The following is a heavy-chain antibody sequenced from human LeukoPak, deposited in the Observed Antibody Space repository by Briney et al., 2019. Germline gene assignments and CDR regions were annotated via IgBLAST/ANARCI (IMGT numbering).Heavy chain of an antibody. V-gene: IGHV4-59*08. CDR3: ARHAVFLYDAFDI. D-gene: IGHD3-16*01. Sequence: PSETLSLTCTVSGGSISSYYWSWIRQPPGKGLEWIGYIYYSGSTNYNPSLKSRVTISVDTSKNQFSLKLSSVTAADTAVYYCARHAVFLYDAFDIWGQGTMVTVSS. CDR2: IYYSGST. CDR1: GGSISSYY. J-gene: IGHJ3*02.